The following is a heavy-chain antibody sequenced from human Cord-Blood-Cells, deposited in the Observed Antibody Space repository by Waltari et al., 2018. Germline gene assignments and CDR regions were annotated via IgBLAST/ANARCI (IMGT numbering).Heavy chain of an antibody. CDR3: ARASSADDAFDI. J-gene: IGHJ3*02. CDR1: GFHVSNNC. V-gene: IGHV3-53*02. CDR2: IYSGGST. D-gene: IGHD6-6*01. Sequence: EVQLVETGGRFIQPGRSLKLPCASSGFHVSNNCKRRVRQAPVKGLEWVSVIYSGGSTYYADSVKGRFTISRDNSKNTLYLQMNSLRAEDTAVYYCARASSADDAFDIWGQGTMVTVSS.